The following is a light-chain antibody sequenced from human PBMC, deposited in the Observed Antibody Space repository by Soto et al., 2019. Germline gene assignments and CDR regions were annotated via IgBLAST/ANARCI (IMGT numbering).Light chain of an antibody. CDR3: CSYAGTCRFV. V-gene: IGLV2-11*01. CDR2: DVT. J-gene: IGLJ1*01. Sequence: QSALTQPRSVSGSTGQSVTVSSTGTNSDVGPYKYVSWDQQHPGKAPKLMLYDVTERPSGVPDRFSGSKTGNTASLIISGLQAEDEADYYCCSYAGTCRFVFGTGTKVTVL. CDR1: NSDVGPYKY.